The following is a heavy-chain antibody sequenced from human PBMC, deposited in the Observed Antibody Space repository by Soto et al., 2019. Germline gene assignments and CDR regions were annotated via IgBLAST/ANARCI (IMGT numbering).Heavy chain of an antibody. Sequence: QVQLVQSGAEVKKPGSSVKVSCKASGGTFSSYAISWVRQAPGQGLEWMGGIIPIFGTANYAQKFQGRVMITADESTSTAYMELSILRSEDTAVYYCARGGDYYYGSGSYYYAFDIWGQGTMVTVSS. D-gene: IGHD3-10*01. CDR1: GGTFSSYA. CDR2: IIPIFGTA. V-gene: IGHV1-69*01. J-gene: IGHJ3*02. CDR3: ARGGDYYYGSGSYYYAFDI.